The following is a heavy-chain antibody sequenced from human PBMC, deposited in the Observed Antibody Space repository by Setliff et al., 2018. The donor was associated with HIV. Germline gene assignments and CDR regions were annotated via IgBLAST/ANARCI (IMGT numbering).Heavy chain of an antibody. CDR1: GYSISSGYY. V-gene: IGHV4-38-2*01. CDR2: IYHSGST. CDR3: ARCYYDSSGPTDAFDI. D-gene: IGHD3-22*01. Sequence: SETLSLTCAVSGYSISSGYYWGWIQQPPGKGLEWIGSIYHSGSTYDSPSLKSRVTISVDTSKNQFSLKLSSVTATDTAVYYCARCYYDSSGPTDAFDIWGQGTVVTVS. J-gene: IGHJ3*02.